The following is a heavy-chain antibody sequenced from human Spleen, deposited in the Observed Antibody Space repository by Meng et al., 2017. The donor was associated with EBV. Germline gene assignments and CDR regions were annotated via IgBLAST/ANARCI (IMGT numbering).Heavy chain of an antibody. Sequence: QVQLQGSGPGLGKPSQTLSLTCAVSGGSITSGADYWGWIRQPPGRGLEWIGYIHNSGNTYFNPSLKSRVTISMDTSKKQFSLNLSSVTAADTAVYYCATSRGNTYGTTFDHWGQGTLVTVSS. J-gene: IGHJ4*02. CDR3: ATSRGNTYGTTFDH. CDR2: IHNSGNT. D-gene: IGHD5-18*01. CDR1: GGSITSGADY. V-gene: IGHV4-30-4*01.